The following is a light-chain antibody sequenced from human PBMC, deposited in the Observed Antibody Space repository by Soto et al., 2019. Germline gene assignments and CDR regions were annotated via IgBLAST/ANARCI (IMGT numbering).Light chain of an antibody. CDR3: QQLNTYPFT. J-gene: IGKJ3*01. CDR1: QDISSY. V-gene: IGKV1-9*01. CDR2: GAS. Sequence: DIQLTQSPSFLSASVGDRVTITCRASQDISSYLAWYQQKPGNAPKLLIFGASTLQSGVPSRFSGSGSVTEFTLTISSLHPEDFATYYCQQLNTYPFTFGPGTKVDIK.